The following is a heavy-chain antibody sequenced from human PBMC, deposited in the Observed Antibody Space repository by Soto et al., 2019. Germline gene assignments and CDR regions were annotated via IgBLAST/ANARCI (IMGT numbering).Heavy chain of an antibody. CDR2: ISSSSSYT. CDR3: ARVRALAADGMDV. CDR1: GFTFSDYY. Sequence: QVQLVESGGGLVKPGGSLRLSCAASGFTFSDYYMIWIHQAPGKGLKWVSYISSSSSYTNYADSVKGRFTISRDNAKNSLYLQMNSLRADDTAVYYCARVRALAADGMDVWGQGTTVTVSS. V-gene: IGHV3-11*05. J-gene: IGHJ6*02. D-gene: IGHD6-19*01.